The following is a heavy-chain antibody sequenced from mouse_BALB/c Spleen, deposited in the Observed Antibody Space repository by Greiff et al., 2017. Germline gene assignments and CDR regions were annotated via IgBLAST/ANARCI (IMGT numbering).Heavy chain of an antibody. CDR1: GFTFSSYA. CDR3: ARGLGYDYDDY. D-gene: IGHD2-4*01. CDR2: ISSGGST. Sequence: EVKVVESGGGLVKPGGSLKLSCAASGFTFSSYAMSWVRQTPEKRLEWVASISSGGSTYYPDSVKGRFTISRDNARNILYLQMSSLRSEDTAMYYCARGLGYDYDDYWGQGTTLTVSS. J-gene: IGHJ2*01. V-gene: IGHV5-6-5*01.